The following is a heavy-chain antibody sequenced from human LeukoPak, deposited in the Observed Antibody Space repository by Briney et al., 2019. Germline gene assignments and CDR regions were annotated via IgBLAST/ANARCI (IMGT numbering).Heavy chain of an antibody. J-gene: IGHJ4*02. D-gene: IGHD6-19*01. V-gene: IGHV4-59*08. CDR2: IYYSGST. Sequence: PSETLSLTCTGPGGSISSYYWSWIPQPPGKGLEWIGYIYYSGSTNYNPSLKSLVTISVDTSKNQFSLKLSSVTAADTAVYYCARGAVAGRGDYFDYSGQGTLVTVSS. CDR1: GGSISSYY. CDR3: ARGAVAGRGDYFDY.